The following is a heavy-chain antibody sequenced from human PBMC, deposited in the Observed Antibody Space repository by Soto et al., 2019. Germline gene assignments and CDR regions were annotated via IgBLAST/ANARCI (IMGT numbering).Heavy chain of an antibody. CDR2: INPSGGNT. V-gene: IGHV1-46*01. Sequence: ASVKVPCKASGYTFTNYFMHWVRQAPGQGLEWMGIINPSGGNTNPAQQFRGRVTMTRDASTSTFYLELSSLRYEDTAVYFCARDYTAGDGPLDHWGQGTLVNVSS. D-gene: IGHD3-16*01. CDR3: ARDYTAGDGPLDH. J-gene: IGHJ4*02. CDR1: GYTFTNYF.